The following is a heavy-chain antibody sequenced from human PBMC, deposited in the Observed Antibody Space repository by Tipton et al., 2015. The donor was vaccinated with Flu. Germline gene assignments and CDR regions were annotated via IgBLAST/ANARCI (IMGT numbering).Heavy chain of an antibody. CDR2: ISTSGST. CDR3: ARDLRGYSGYTGGDAFDI. Sequence: TLSLTCTVSGGSITTSYWSWLRQPAGKGLEWIGRISTSGSTNYNASLEGRLTMSRDTSKNHFSLRLSSATAADTALYYCARDLRGYSGYTGGDAFDIWGQGIMVTVSS. V-gene: IGHV4-4*07. CDR1: GGSITTSY. J-gene: IGHJ3*02. D-gene: IGHD5-12*01.